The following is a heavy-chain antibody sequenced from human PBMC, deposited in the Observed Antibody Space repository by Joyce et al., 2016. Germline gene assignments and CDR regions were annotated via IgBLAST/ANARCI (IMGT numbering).Heavy chain of an antibody. D-gene: IGHD6-25*01. V-gene: IGHV3-30*18. J-gene: IGHJ4*02. CDR3: AKILTATYSSGWFLDY. CDR1: GLTLSNYG. Sequence: QVQLVESGGGVVQPGRSLRLSWSASGLTLSNYGVHGVRQAPGKGLEVVAVISYDGIYTYYADSVKGRFTISRDNSKNTVFLEMNSLRTEDTAVYYCAKILTATYSSGWFLDYWGQGTLVTVSS. CDR2: ISYDGIYT.